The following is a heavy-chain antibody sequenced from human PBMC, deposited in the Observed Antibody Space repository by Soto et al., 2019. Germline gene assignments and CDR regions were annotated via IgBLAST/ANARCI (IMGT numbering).Heavy chain of an antibody. CDR1: GFTFSSYG. J-gene: IGHJ4*02. CDR2: ISYDGSNK. D-gene: IGHD6-6*01. V-gene: IGHV3-30*18. CDR3: AKDHSPGQLCPPFDY. Sequence: QVQLVESGGGVVQPGRSLRLSCAASGFTFSSYGMHWVRQAPGKGLEWVAVISYDGSNKYYADSVKGRFTISRDNSKNTLYLQMNSLRAEDTAVYYCAKDHSPGQLCPPFDYSGQGTLVTVSS.